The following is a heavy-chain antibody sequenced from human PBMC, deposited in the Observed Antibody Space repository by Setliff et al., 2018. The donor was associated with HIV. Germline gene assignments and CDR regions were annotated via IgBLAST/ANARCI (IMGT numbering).Heavy chain of an antibody. CDR2: LIPIVDIT. D-gene: IGHD2-8*01. Sequence: ASVKVSCKASGGTFSNYAFSWVRQAPGQGLEWMGGLIPIVDITKSTQKFRDRGTFTADESTKTAQMELSGLTFEDTAVYYCAKGPNFEDAFDIWGQGTVVT. CDR3: AKGPNFEDAFDI. CDR1: GGTFSNYA. J-gene: IGHJ3*02. V-gene: IGHV1-69*10.